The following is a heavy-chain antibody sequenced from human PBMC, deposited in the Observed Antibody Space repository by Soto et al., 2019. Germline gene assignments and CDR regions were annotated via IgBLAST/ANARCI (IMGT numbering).Heavy chain of an antibody. CDR3: AKDLYSSSWGYFQH. CDR1: GFTFSSYA. J-gene: IGHJ1*01. V-gene: IGHV3-23*01. CDR2: ISGSGSST. Sequence: EVQLLESGGGLVQPGGSLRLSCAASGFTFSSYAMSWVRQAPGKGLEWVSAISGSGSSTYYADSVKGRFTISRDDSKNTLYLQMNSLRAEDTAVYYCAKDLYSSSWGYFQHWGQGTLVTVSS. D-gene: IGHD6-13*01.